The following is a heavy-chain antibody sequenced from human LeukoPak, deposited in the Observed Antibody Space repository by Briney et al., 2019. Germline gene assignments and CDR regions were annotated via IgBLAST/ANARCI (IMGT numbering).Heavy chain of an antibody. CDR3: AKDLSPIVVVPAASNY. D-gene: IGHD2-2*01. V-gene: IGHV3-30*02. CDR2: IRYDGSNK. J-gene: IGHJ4*02. Sequence: PGGSLRLSCAASGFTFSSYGMHWVRQAPGKGLEWVAFIRYDGSNKYYADFVKGRFTISRDNSKNTLYLQMNSLRAEDTAVYYCAKDLSPIVVVPAASNYWGQGTLVTVSS. CDR1: GFTFSSYG.